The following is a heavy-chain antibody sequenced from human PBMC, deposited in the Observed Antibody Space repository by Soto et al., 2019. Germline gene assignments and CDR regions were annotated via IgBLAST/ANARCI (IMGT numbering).Heavy chain of an antibody. D-gene: IGHD4-17*01. Sequence: SETLSLTCAVSGYSISSGYYWGWIRQPPGKGLEWIGSIYHSGSTYYNPSLKSRVTISVDTSKNQFSLKLSSVTAADTAVYYCARSMNTVTDPFDYWGQGTLVTVSS. J-gene: IGHJ4*02. V-gene: IGHV4-38-2*01. CDR2: IYHSGST. CDR3: ARSMNTVTDPFDY. CDR1: GYSISSGYY.